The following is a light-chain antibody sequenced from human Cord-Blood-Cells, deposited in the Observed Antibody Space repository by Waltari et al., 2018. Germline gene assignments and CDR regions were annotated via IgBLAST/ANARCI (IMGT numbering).Light chain of an antibody. CDR2: AVS. CDR3: SSYTSSSTWV. CDR1: SSHPGGYNY. J-gene: IGLJ3*02. V-gene: IGLV2-14*03. Sequence: QCSLTQPASVSGPSGQSITIPCTGTSSHPGGYNYVSWYQPHPGKAPRLMIYAVSKRPAGVSNRFSGSKSGNTASLTISGLQSEDEADYYCSSYTSSSTWVFGGGTKLTVL.